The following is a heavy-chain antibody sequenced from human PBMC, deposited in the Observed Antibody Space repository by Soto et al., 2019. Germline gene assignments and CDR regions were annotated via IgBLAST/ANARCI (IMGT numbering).Heavy chain of an antibody. CDR1: GYSISTGYY. CDR2: INHSGST. D-gene: IGHD4-17*01. V-gene: IGHV4-34*01. Sequence: SETLSLTXAVSGYSISTGYYWSWLRQPPGKGLEWIGEINHSGSTNYNPSLKSRVTISVDTSKNHFSLKLRSVTAADTAVYFCASLTVTTHFYYDLDVWGQGTTVTVSS. J-gene: IGHJ6*02. CDR3: ASLTVTTHFYYDLDV.